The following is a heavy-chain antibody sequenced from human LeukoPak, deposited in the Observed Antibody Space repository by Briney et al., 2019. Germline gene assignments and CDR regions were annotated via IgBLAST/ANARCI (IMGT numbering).Heavy chain of an antibody. CDR2: MNPNSGNT. CDR1: GYTFTSYD. D-gene: IGHD3-16*01. V-gene: IGHV1-8*01. CDR3: ARGPPTWPYYYYYGMDV. J-gene: IGHJ6*02. Sequence: GASVKVSCKASGYTFTSYDINWVRQATGQGLEWMGWMNPNSGNTGYAQKFQGRVTMTRNTSISTAYMELSSLRSEDTAVYYCARGPPTWPYYYYYGMDVWGQGTTVTVSS.